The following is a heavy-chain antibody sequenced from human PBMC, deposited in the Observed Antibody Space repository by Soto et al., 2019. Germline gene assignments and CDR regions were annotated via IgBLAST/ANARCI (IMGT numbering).Heavy chain of an antibody. CDR3: ARVAVAGTRFDY. D-gene: IGHD6-19*01. J-gene: IGHJ4*02. V-gene: IGHV4-59*12. CDR1: GGSISSYY. CDR2: IYHSGST. Sequence: PSETLSLTCTVSGGSISSYYWSWIRQPPGKGLEWIGEIYHSGSTNYNPSLKSRVTISVDKSKNQFSLKLSSVTAADTAVYYCARVAVAGTRFDYWGLGTLVTVSS.